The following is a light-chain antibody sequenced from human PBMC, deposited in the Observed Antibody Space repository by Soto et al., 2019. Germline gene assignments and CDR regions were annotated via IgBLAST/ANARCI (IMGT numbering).Light chain of an antibody. CDR3: QSWGTGIHYV. Sequence: QPVLTQSPSASASLGASVKLTCTLSSGHSSYAIAWHQQQPEKGPRYLMKLNSDGSHSKGDGIPDRFSCSSSGAKRYLTISSLQSEDEADYYCQSWGTGIHYVFGTGTKLTVL. J-gene: IGLJ1*01. CDR1: SGHSSYA. CDR2: LNSDGSH. V-gene: IGLV4-69*01.